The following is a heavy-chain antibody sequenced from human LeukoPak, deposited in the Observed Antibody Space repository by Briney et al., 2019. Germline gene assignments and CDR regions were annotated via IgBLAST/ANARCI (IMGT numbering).Heavy chain of an antibody. CDR3: ARSRGYSYGMKGLYYFDY. CDR1: GFAFTDYD. CDR2: IGKAGDT. J-gene: IGHJ4*02. V-gene: IGHV3-13*01. D-gene: IGHD5-18*01. Sequence: GGSLRLSCAASGFAFTDYDMHWVRQATGGGLEWVSSIGKAGDTYYADSVKGRFTISRDNSKNTLYLQMNSLRAEDTAVYYCARSRGYSYGMKGLYYFDYWGQGTLVTVSS.